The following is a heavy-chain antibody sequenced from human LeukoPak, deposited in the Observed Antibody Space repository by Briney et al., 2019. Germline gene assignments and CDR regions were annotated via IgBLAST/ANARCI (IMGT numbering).Heavy chain of an antibody. CDR2: ISPKSGYT. J-gene: IGHJ4*02. CDR1: GYTFTRYA. CDR3: ARVDGSPDY. D-gene: IGHD2-15*01. Sequence: ASVKVSCKASGYTFTRYAMNWVRQAPGQGLEWMGWISPKSGYTGHAQKFQGRVTITRDTSISTVYMELSSLRSEDTAVYFCARVDGSPDYWGQGTLVTVSS. V-gene: IGHV1-8*03.